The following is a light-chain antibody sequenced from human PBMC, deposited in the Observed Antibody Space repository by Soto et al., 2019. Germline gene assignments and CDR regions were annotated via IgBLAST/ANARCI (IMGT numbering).Light chain of an antibody. J-gene: IGKJ1*01. V-gene: IGKV4-1*01. CDR2: WAP. CDR1: QSVLYSSNNKNY. Sequence: DIVMTQSPDSLAVSLGERATINCKSSQSVLYSSNNKNYLAWYQQKPGQPPKLLIYWAPTRESGVPDRFSGSGSGTDFTLTISSLQAEDVAVYYCQQYYSTPTWTFGQGTKV. CDR3: QQYYSTPTWT.